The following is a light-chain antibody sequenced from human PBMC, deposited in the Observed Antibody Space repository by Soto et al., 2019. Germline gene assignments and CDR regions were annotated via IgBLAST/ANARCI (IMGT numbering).Light chain of an antibody. V-gene: IGLV2-23*01. Sequence: QSVLTQPASVPGPPGQSITISCSGTTSDVGGYNLVSWYQQHTAKAPKLLIYEGTQRPSGVSSRFSGSKSGNTASLTISGLQAEDEADYYCCSYASSSSYVFGTGTKVTVL. CDR3: CSYASSSSYV. CDR2: EGT. CDR1: TSDVGGYNL. J-gene: IGLJ1*01.